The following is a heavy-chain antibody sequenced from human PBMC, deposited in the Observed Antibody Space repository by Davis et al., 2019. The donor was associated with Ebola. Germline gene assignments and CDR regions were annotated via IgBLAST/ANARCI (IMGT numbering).Heavy chain of an antibody. J-gene: IGHJ3*02. CDR2: IHPNSGGT. CDR1: GYTSTGHY. V-gene: IGHV1-2*02. D-gene: IGHD4-23*01. Sequence: ASVKVSCKTSGYTSTGHYFHWVRQAPGQGLEWMGWIHPNSGGTNYAQKFQGRVTMTRDTSINTAYMELRRLRSDDTALYYCTTGVYGGYAFDIWGPGTLVTVSS. CDR3: TTGVYGGYAFDI.